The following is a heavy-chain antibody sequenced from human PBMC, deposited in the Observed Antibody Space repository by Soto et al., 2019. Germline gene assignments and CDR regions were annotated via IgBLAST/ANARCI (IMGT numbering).Heavy chain of an antibody. J-gene: IGHJ4*02. D-gene: IGHD3-3*01. Sequence: GGSLRLSCAASGFTFSDYYMSWIRQAPGKGLEWVSYISSSSSYTNYADSVKGRFTISRDNAKNSLYLQMNSLRAEDTAVYYCARDKSGNPSDWPYYFDYWGQGIPVTVSS. V-gene: IGHV3-11*06. CDR3: ARDKSGNPSDWPYYFDY. CDR2: ISSSSSYT. CDR1: GFTFSDYY.